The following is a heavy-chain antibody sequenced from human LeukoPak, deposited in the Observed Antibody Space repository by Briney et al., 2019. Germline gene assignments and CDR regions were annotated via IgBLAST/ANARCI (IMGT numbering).Heavy chain of an antibody. J-gene: IGHJ5*02. V-gene: IGHV1-3*01. CDR2: INAGNGNT. D-gene: IGHD6-13*01. CDR3: ARDSSSSSWYPYDWFDP. CDR1: GYTFTSYA. Sequence: ASVKVSCKASGYTFTSYAVHWVRQAPGQRLEWMGWINAGNGNTKYSQKFQGRVTMTRDTSTSTVYMELSSLRSEDTAVYYCARDSSSSSWYPYDWFDPWGQGTLVTVSS.